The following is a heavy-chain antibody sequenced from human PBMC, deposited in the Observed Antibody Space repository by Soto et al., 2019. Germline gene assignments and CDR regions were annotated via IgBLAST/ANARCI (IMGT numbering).Heavy chain of an antibody. CDR2: ISSSSTTI. D-gene: IGHD4-4*01. Sequence: EVQLVESGGDLVQPGGSLRLSCAASGFTFSTYNMNWVRQAPGKGLEWVSYISSSSTTIYYADSVKGRFTISRDNAKDSLYLQMNSLRAEDTAVYYCARGVTYYYYMDVWGKGTTVTVSS. CDR3: ARGVTYYYYMDV. CDR1: GFTFSTYN. V-gene: IGHV3-48*01. J-gene: IGHJ6*03.